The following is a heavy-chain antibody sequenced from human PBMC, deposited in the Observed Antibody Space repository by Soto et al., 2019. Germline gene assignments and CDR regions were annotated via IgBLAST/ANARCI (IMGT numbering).Heavy chain of an antibody. CDR1: GYSFTSYW. V-gene: IGHV5-10-1*01. CDR3: AGGNTYYYYYGMDV. J-gene: IGHJ6*02. D-gene: IGHD2-15*01. Sequence: GESLQISCKGSGYSFTSYWISWVRQMPGKGLEWMGRIDPSDSYTNYSPSFQGHVTISADKSIGTAYLQWSSLKASDTAMYYCAGGNTYYYYYGMDVWGQGTTVTVSS. CDR2: IDPSDSYT.